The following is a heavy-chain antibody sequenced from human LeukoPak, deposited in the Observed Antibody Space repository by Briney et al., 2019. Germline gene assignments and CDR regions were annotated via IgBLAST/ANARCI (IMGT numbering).Heavy chain of an antibody. CDR1: GFTFSSYS. CDR3: ARGGDQIASAATGGDWFDP. Sequence: GGSLRLSCAASGFTFSSYSMNWVRQAPGKGLEWVSSSSSSSSYIYYADSVKGRFTISRDNAKNTLYLQMNSLRAEDTAVYYCARGGDQIASAATGGDWFDPWGHGTLVTVSS. V-gene: IGHV3-21*01. CDR2: SSSSSSYI. D-gene: IGHD6-13*01. J-gene: IGHJ5*02.